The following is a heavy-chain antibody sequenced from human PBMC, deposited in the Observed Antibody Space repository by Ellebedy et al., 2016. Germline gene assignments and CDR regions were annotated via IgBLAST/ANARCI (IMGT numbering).Heavy chain of an antibody. CDR1: GGSINNYY. CDR2: VSNTGST. D-gene: IGHD3-9*01. CDR3: ARGLTGYLNWFDP. J-gene: IGHJ5*02. Sequence: SETLSLTCTVSGGSINNYYWSWIRQAPGKGLEWLGYVSNTGSTNYNPSLKSRVTISVDTSKNQFSLKLNSISAADTGGYYCARGLTGYLNWFDPWGQGTLVTVSS. V-gene: IGHV4-59*01.